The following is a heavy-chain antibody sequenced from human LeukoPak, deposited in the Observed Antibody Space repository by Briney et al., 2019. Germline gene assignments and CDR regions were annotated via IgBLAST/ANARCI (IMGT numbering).Heavy chain of an antibody. CDR1: GFTFSRYS. J-gene: IGHJ4*02. Sequence: GGSLRLSCAASGFTFSRYSMNWVRQAPGKGLEWVSSINYSGSTIYYADSVKGRFTIYRDNAENSLYLQMNSLRAEDTAVYYCARPYCSDTSCYWYFDYWGQGTLVTVSS. CDR2: INYSGSTI. V-gene: IGHV3-48*04. CDR3: ARPYCSDTSCYWYFDY. D-gene: IGHD2-2*01.